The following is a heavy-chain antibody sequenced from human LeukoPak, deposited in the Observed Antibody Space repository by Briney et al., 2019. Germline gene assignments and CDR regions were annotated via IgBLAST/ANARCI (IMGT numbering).Heavy chain of an antibody. CDR2: IYPGDSDT. Sequence: GESLKISCKGSGYIFTSYWIGWVRQMPGKGLEWMGIIYPGDSDTRYSPSFQGQVSISGDKSISTAYLQWSSLKASDSAMYYCARLRDGRAFGAIDYWGQGTLVTVSS. J-gene: IGHJ4*02. V-gene: IGHV5-51*01. CDR1: GYIFTSYW. D-gene: IGHD3-10*01. CDR3: ARLRDGRAFGAIDY.